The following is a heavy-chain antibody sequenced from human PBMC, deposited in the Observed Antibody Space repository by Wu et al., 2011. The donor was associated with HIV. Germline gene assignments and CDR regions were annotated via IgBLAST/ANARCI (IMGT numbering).Heavy chain of an antibody. D-gene: IGHD2-2*01. J-gene: IGHJ6*03. V-gene: IGHV1-2*02. CDR3: ARAASEVPAATADYYYYYMDV. CDR2: INPNSGGT. CDR1: GYTFTGYH. Sequence: QVQLVQSGAEVRKPGASVKVSCKASGYTFTGYHMHWVRQAPGQGLEWMGWINPNSGGTNYAQKFQGRVTMTRDTSISTAYMELSRLRSDDTAVYYCARAASEVPAATADYYYYYMDVVGRKD.